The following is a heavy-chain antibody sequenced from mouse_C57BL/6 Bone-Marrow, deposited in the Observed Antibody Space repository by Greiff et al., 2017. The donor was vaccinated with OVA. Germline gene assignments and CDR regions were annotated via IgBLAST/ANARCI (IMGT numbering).Heavy chain of an antibody. CDR1: GYSITSGYY. J-gene: IGHJ2*01. CDR2: ISYDGSN. Sequence: EVQLQESGPGLVKPSQSLSLTCSVTGYSITSGYYWNWIRQFPGNKLEWMGYISYDGSNNYNPSLKNRISITRDTSKNQFFLKLNSVTTEDTATYYCARWGNSFDYWGQGTTLTVSS. CDR3: ARWGNSFDY. V-gene: IGHV3-6*01.